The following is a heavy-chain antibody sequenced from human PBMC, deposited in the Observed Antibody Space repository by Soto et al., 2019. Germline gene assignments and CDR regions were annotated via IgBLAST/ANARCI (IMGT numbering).Heavy chain of an antibody. V-gene: IGHV4-31*03. CDR2: IYYSGST. CDR1: GGSISSGGYY. D-gene: IGHD3-3*01. Sequence: QVQLQESGPGLVKPSQTLSLTCTVSGGSISSGGYYWSWIRQHPGKGLEWIGYIYYSGSTYYNPSRKSRVTISEDTSKNQFSLKLSSVTAADTAVYYCAGEIFGVVKGGYYYYGMDVWGQGTTVTVSS. J-gene: IGHJ6*02. CDR3: AGEIFGVVKGGYYYYGMDV.